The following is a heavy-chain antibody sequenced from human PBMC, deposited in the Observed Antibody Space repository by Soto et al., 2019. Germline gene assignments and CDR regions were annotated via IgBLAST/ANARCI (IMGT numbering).Heavy chain of an antibody. CDR2: IYTSGST. Sequence: QVQLQESGPGLVKPSETLSLTCTVSGGSISSYYWSWIRQPAGKGLEWIGRIYTSGSTNYNPSLKSRVTMSVDTSNNQFSLKLSSVTAADTAVYYCTREVAYDILTGYYVVDYWGQGTLVTVSS. V-gene: IGHV4-4*07. J-gene: IGHJ4*02. CDR1: GGSISSYY. D-gene: IGHD3-9*01. CDR3: TREVAYDILTGYYVVDY.